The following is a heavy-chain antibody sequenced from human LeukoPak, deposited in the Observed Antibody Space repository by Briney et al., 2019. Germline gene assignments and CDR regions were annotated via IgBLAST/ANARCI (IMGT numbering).Heavy chain of an antibody. D-gene: IGHD6-13*01. CDR3: ARASGSSSRSHYYYYMDV. CDR2: IIPIFGTA. Sequence: ASVKVSCKASGGTFSSYAISWVRQAPGQGLEWMGGIIPIFGTANYAQKFQGRVTITADESTSTAYMELSSLRSEDTAVYYCARASGSSSRSHYYYYMDVWGQGTLVTVSS. J-gene: IGHJ6*03. CDR1: GGTFSSYA. V-gene: IGHV1-69*13.